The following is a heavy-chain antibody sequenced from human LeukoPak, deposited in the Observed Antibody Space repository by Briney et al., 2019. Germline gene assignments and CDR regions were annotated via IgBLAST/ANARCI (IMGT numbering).Heavy chain of an antibody. Sequence: GGSLRLCWIASGFTFNFYAMSWGRQTPWKGPEWVSVNSDSGSNTYYADSVKGRFSISRDNPKGTLYLQMNSLRAEDTATYFCAKARYNNGWDYFDYWGLGTLVTVSS. CDR2: NSDSGSNT. CDR1: GFTFNFYA. D-gene: IGHD6-19*01. CDR3: AKARYNNGWDYFDY. V-gene: IGHV3-23*01. J-gene: IGHJ4*02.